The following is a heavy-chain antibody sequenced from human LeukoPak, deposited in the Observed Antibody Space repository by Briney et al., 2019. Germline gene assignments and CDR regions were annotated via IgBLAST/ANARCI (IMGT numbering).Heavy chain of an antibody. J-gene: IGHJ6*03. CDR3: ARVWRLFMDV. D-gene: IGHD2-21*01. Sequence: ALVKVSCKASGYTFSSYAISWVRQAPGQGLEWMGWISVYSGNTQYAQKFQGRVTMTTDTSTSTAYVELRSLRSEDTAVYYCARVWRLFMDVWGKGTTVTVSS. CDR1: GYTFSSYA. V-gene: IGHV1-18*01. CDR2: ISVYSGNT.